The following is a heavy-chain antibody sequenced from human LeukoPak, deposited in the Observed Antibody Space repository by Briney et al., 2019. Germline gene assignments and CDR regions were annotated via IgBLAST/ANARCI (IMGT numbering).Heavy chain of an antibody. V-gene: IGHV3-7*01. CDR1: GFMFRDYW. D-gene: IGHD2-2*01. CDR2: IRPDGHDK. Sequence: PGGSLRLSCAVSGFMFRDYWMAWVSQAQGKGLEWVDNIRPDGHDKYYVESVRGRFTISRDNAQNSLSLQMDSLRVEGSAVYHCGRWGITAALDRWGQGTLVSVSS. CDR3: GRWGITAALDR. J-gene: IGHJ5*02.